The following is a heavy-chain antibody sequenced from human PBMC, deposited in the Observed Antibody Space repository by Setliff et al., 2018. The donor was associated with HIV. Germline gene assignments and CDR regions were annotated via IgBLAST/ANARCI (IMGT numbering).Heavy chain of an antibody. CDR2: IIPFFGTA. CDR1: GGTFSSYT. D-gene: IGHD3-10*01. J-gene: IGHJ4*02. V-gene: IGHV1-69*05. CDR3: ARTREMVRGVITPAFDY. Sequence: GASVKVSCKASGGTFSSYTINWVRQAPGQGLEWMGGIIPFFGTANYAQKFQGRVTITTDESTSTAYMELSSLRSEDTALYYCARTREMVRGVITPAFDYWGLGTLVTV.